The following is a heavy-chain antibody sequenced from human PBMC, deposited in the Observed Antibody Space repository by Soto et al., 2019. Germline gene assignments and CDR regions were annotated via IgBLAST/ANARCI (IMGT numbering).Heavy chain of an antibody. J-gene: IGHJ5*02. CDR1: DGSFSGYY. V-gene: IGHV4-34*02. Sequence: QVQLQQRGAGLWKPSETLSLTCTVSDGSFSGYYWSWIRQPPGKGLEWIGDIDHSGSTHYSPSLKSRLTMSVDTSKNQFSLHLTSVTAADTALYYCSRGRPPRSWGQGTLVTVSS. CDR3: SRGRPPRS. CDR2: IDHSGST.